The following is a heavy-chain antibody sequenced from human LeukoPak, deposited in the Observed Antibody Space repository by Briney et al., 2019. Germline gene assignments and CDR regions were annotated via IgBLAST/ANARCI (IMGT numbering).Heavy chain of an antibody. CDR3: AKDGYGVLDY. V-gene: IGHV3-23*01. CDR2: ISGGGSST. CDR1: GFTFSNYV. D-gene: IGHD4-17*01. J-gene: IGHJ4*02. Sequence: PGGSLRLSCAASGFTFSNYVMSWVRQAPGKGLEWVSDISGGGSSTHYADSVKGRFTISRENSQNTLYLQMNSLRAGDTAVYYCAKDGYGVLDYWGQGTLVTVSS.